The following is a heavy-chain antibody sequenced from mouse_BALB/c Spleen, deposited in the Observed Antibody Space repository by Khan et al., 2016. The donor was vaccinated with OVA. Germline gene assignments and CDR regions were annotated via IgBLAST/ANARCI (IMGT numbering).Heavy chain of an antibody. CDR1: GYSFTGYY. V-gene: IGHV1S34*01. CDR2: ISSYIGAT. Sequence: LVKTGASVKISCKASGYSFTGYYMHWVKQSHGKSPEWIGYISSYIGATSYNQKFKGKATFTVDTSSSTAYMPFNSLTSDDSAVYCCSRSLYYGNHYYAMDYWGQGTSVTVSS. CDR3: SRSLYYGNHYYAMDY. D-gene: IGHD2-1*01. J-gene: IGHJ4*01.